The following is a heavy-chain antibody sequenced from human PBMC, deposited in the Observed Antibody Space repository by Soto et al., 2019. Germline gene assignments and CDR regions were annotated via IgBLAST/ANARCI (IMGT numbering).Heavy chain of an antibody. Sequence: GGSLRLSCAASGFTFSNYAMNWVRQAPGKGLEWVSAISNSFSDGNTHYADSVKGRFIISRDNSKNTLYLQMKSLRVEDTATYYCSIHWFGEVGSSFDPWGQGTLVTVSS. V-gene: IGHV3-23*01. CDR3: SIHWFGEVGSSFDP. CDR1: GFTFSNYA. J-gene: IGHJ5*02. D-gene: IGHD3-10*01. CDR2: ISNSFSDGNT.